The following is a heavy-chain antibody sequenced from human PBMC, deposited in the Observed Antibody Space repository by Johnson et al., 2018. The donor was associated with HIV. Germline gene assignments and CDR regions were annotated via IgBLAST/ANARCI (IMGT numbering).Heavy chain of an antibody. CDR3: AKEGGRGGWYSYAFDI. CDR1: GFTFSVYD. V-gene: IGHV3-11*01. CDR2: ISSSGSTI. Sequence: QVQLVESGGGVVQSGGSLRLSYDASGFTFSVYDRHWVCQAPGKGLEWVSYISSSGSTIYYADSVKGRFTISRDNAKNSLYLQMNSLRAEDMALYFCAKEGGRGGWYSYAFDIWGQGTMVTVSS. J-gene: IGHJ3*02. D-gene: IGHD6-19*01.